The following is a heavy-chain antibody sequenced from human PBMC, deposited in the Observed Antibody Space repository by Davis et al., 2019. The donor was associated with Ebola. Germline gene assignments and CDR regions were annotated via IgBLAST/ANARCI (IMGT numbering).Heavy chain of an antibody. CDR1: GFTFSSYA. Sequence: GESLKISCAASGFTFSSYAMSWVRQAPGKGLEWVSAISGSGGSTYYADSVKGRFTISRDNSIHTLYLQMSSLRAEDTAIYYCARDHSMYYFDYWGPGTLVTVSS. CDR3: ARDHSMYYFDY. J-gene: IGHJ4*02. CDR2: ISGSGGST. D-gene: IGHD2-15*01. V-gene: IGHV3-23*01.